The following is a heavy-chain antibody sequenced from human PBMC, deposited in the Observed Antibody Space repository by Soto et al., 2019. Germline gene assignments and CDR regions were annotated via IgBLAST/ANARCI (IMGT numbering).Heavy chain of an antibody. V-gene: IGHV3-7*01. D-gene: IGHD3-16*01. J-gene: IGHJ4*02. CDR3: VCGGNYFVY. CDR2: IDQDGSER. Sequence: EVQLVESGGGLVQPGGSLRLSCAASGFTFSTHWMTWVRQPPGKGLEWVANIDQDGSERYYVDSARGRFTISRDNAKNSLYLQMNSLRAEDTALYYCVCGGNYFVYWGQGTLVTVSP. CDR1: GFTFSTHW.